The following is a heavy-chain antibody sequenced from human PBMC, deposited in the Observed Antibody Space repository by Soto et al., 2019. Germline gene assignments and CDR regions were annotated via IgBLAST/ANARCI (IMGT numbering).Heavy chain of an antibody. Sequence: WGSLRLSCAASGFTFSNYEMNWVRQAPGKGLEWVSYISSSGSTIYYADSVKGRFTISRDNAKSSLFLQVSSLRADDTAIYYCARESLGGDYPLDYWGQGTLVTVSS. CDR1: GFTFSNYE. CDR2: ISSSGSTI. J-gene: IGHJ4*02. V-gene: IGHV3-48*03. D-gene: IGHD4-17*01. CDR3: ARESLGGDYPLDY.